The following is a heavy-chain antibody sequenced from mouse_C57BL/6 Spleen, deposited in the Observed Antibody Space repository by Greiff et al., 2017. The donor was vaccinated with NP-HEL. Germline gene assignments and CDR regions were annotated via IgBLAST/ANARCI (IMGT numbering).Heavy chain of an antibody. CDR1: GFSLTSYG. CDR2: IWSGGST. Sequence: QVQLQQSGPGLVQPSQSLSITCTVSGFSLTSYGVHWVRQSPGKGLEWLGVIWSGGSTDYHAAFISRLSISKDNSKSQVFFKMNSLQADDTAIYYCARDYYGSSPYWYFDVWGTGTTVTVSS. V-gene: IGHV2-2*01. CDR3: ARDYYGSSPYWYFDV. D-gene: IGHD1-1*01. J-gene: IGHJ1*03.